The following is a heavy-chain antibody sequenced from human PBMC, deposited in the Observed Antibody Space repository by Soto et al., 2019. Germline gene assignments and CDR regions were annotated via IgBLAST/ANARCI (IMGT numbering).Heavy chain of an antibody. J-gene: IGHJ4*02. CDR2: IYDTGSV. CDR1: CGSIRDYY. CDR3: VRDRYSYGSEVGK. V-gene: IGHV4-4*07. Sequence: PSDTLSLTCTVPCGSIRDYYWSWIRQPAGKGLEWIGRIYDTGSVNYNPSLKSRVTMSVDTSQNQLSLKLGPVTAADTAVYYCVRDRYSYGSEVGKWGQGTLVTVSS. D-gene: IGHD5-18*01.